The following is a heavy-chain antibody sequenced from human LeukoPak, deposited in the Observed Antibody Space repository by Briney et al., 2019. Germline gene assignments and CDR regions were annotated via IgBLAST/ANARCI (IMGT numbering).Heavy chain of an antibody. Sequence: GGSLRLSCAASGFTFSSYAMHWVRQAPGKGLEWVAGISYDGSNKYYADSVKGRFTISRDNSKNTPYLQMNSLRAEDTALYYCARDQNYDSSGYYPSGGDYWGQGTLVTASS. V-gene: IGHV3-30-3*01. J-gene: IGHJ4*02. CDR2: ISYDGSNK. CDR3: ARDQNYDSSGYYPSGGDY. CDR1: GFTFSSYA. D-gene: IGHD3-22*01.